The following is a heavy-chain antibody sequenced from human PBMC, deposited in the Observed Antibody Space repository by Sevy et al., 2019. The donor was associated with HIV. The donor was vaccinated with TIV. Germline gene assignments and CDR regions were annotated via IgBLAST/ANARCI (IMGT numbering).Heavy chain of an antibody. CDR1: GGSISSYY. V-gene: IGHV4-59*01. CDR2: IYYSGST. Sequence: SETLSLTCTVSGGSISSYYWSWIRQPPGKGLEWIGYIYYSGSTNYNPSLKSRVTISVDTSKNQFSLKLSSVTAADTAVYYCARGRSGTTYFSYYYGMDVWGQGTTVTVSS. CDR3: ARGRSGTTYFSYYYGMDV. J-gene: IGHJ6*02. D-gene: IGHD1-7*01.